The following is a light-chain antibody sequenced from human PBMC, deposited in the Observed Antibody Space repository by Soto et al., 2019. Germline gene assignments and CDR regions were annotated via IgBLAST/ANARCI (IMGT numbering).Light chain of an antibody. CDR3: QSYDISLTTWV. CDR2: GNS. CDR1: SSNIGAGYD. Sequence: QSVLTQPPSVSGAPRQRVTISCTGSSSNIGAGYDVHWYQQLPGTAPKRLIYGNSNRPSGVPDRFSGSKSGASASLAITGLQAEDEADYYCQSYDISLTTWVFGGGTKLTVL. J-gene: IGLJ3*02. V-gene: IGLV1-40*01.